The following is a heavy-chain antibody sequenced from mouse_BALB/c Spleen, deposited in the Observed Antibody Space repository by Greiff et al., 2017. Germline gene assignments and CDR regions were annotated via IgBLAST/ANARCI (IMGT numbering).Heavy chain of an antibody. D-gene: IGHD2-14*01. Sequence: DVMLVESGGGLVQPGGSRKLSCAASGFTFSSFGMHWVRQAPEKGLEWVAYISSGSSTIYYADTVKGRFTISRDNPKNTLFLQMTSLRSEDTAMYYCARGEVRDYFDYWGQGTTLTVSS. CDR3: ARGEVRDYFDY. CDR2: ISSGSSTI. J-gene: IGHJ2*01. V-gene: IGHV5-17*02. CDR1: GFTFSSFG.